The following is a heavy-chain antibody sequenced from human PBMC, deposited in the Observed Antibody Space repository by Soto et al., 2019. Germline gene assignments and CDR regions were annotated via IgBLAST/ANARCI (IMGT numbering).Heavy chain of an antibody. CDR3: AGYWRSYFDY. V-gene: IGHV4-31*03. D-gene: IGHD1-1*01. J-gene: IGHJ4*02. Sequence: SETLSLTCTVSGGSISSGGYYWSWIRQHPGKGLEWIGYTYYSGSTYYNPSLKSRVTISVDTSKNQFSLKLSSVTAADTAVYYCAGYWRSYFDYWGQGTLVTV. CDR1: GGSISSGGYY. CDR2: TYYSGST.